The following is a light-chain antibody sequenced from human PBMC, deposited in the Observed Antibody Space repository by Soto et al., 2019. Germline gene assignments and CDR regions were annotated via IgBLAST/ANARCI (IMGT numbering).Light chain of an antibody. CDR3: QSYDNSLRAYV. V-gene: IGLV1-40*01. J-gene: IGLJ1*01. CDR1: TSNLGAGYD. Sequence: QLVLTQPASVSGAPGQSVSISCTGTTSNLGAGYDVHWYQHLPGTAPTLLISDNTNRPSGVPDRFSGSKSGSSASLAISGLQSEDEADYYCQSYDNSLRAYVFGPGTKLTVL. CDR2: DNT.